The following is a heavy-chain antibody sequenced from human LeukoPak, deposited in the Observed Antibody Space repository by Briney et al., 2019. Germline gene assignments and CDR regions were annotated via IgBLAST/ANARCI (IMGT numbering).Heavy chain of an antibody. Sequence: ASVKVSCKASGYTFTSYAMHWVRQAPGQRLEWMGWINAGNGNTKYSQKFQGRVTITRDTSASTAYMELSSLRSEDTAVYYCARVAGLYYDFWSGHKDWFDPWGQGTLVTVSS. V-gene: IGHV1-3*01. CDR1: GYTFTSYA. CDR3: ARVAGLYYDFWSGHKDWFDP. J-gene: IGHJ5*02. CDR2: INAGNGNT. D-gene: IGHD3-3*01.